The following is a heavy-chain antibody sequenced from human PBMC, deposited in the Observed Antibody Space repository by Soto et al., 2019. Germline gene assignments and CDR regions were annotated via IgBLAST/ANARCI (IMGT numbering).Heavy chain of an antibody. CDR1: GYTFTGYY. Sequence: GASVKVSCKASGYTFTGYYMHWVRQAPGQGLEWMGWINPNSGGTNYARKFQGRVTMTRDTSISTAYMELSRLRSDDTAMYYCARQGNGAEGFDFWGQGALVTVSS. D-gene: IGHD4-17*01. CDR3: ARQGNGAEGFDF. J-gene: IGHJ4*02. V-gene: IGHV1-2*02. CDR2: INPNSGGT.